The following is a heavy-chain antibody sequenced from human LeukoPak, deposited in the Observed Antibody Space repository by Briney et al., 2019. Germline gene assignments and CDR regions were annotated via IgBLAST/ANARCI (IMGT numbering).Heavy chain of an antibody. Sequence: SETLSLTCAVYGGSFSGYYWSWIRQPPGKGLEWIGEINDSESSNYNPSLKSRVTISVDTSKNQFSLKLSSVTAADTAVYYCARGGVPAATPLLVHPYYYYYGMDVWGQGTTVTVSS. CDR2: INDSESS. D-gene: IGHD2-2*01. CDR1: GGSFSGYY. CDR3: ARGGVPAATPLLVHPYYYYYGMDV. V-gene: IGHV4-34*01. J-gene: IGHJ6*02.